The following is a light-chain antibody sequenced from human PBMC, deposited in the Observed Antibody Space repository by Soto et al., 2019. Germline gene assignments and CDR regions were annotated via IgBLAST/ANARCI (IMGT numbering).Light chain of an antibody. J-gene: IGKJ4*01. V-gene: IGKV1-39*01. CDR1: QGISSY. CDR2: AAT. Sequence: DIQMTQSPSSLSASVGDRVNITCRASQGISSYLNWYQLKPGKAPKLLIYAATSLQSGVPSRFSGSGSGTVFTLSVSSLQPEDFAIYSCQQSYRTPLTFGGGTK. CDR3: QQSYRTPLT.